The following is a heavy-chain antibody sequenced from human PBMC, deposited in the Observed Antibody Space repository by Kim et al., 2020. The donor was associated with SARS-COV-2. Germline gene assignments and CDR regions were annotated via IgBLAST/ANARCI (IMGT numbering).Heavy chain of an antibody. J-gene: IGHJ4*02. D-gene: IGHD5-12*01. CDR2: TYYRSQWYN. CDR3: ARAPDNSGYEGYFDY. Sequence: SQTLSLTCAISGDRVSSNSAAWNWIRQSPSRGLEWLGRTYYRSQWYNDYAVSVKSRITMNPDTSKNQFSLQLNSVTPEDTAVYYCARAPDNSGYEGYFDYWGQGTLVTVSS. CDR1: GDRVSSNSAA. V-gene: IGHV6-1*01.